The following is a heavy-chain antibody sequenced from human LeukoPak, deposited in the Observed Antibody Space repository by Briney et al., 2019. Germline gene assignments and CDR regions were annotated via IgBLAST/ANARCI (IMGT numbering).Heavy chain of an antibody. CDR3: ARDPPLITGEISGGY. D-gene: IGHD1-14*01. CDR1: GGSISNYY. CDR2: IYYSGST. J-gene: IGHJ4*02. Sequence: SETLSLTCTVSGGSISNYYWNWIRQPPGKGLEWIGYIYYSGSTNYNPSLKSRVTISVDTSKNQFSLKMSSVTAADTAVYYCARDPPLITGEISGGYWGQGTLVTVSS. V-gene: IGHV4-59*12.